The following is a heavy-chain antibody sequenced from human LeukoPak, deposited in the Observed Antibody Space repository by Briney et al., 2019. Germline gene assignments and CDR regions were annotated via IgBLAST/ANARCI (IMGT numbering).Heavy chain of an antibody. CDR2: INPNSGGT. D-gene: IGHD2-15*01. J-gene: IGHJ3*02. CDR3: AIVAAPRDAFDI. Sequence: ASVKVSCTASGYTFAGYYVHWVRQAPGQGLEWMGWINPNSGGTSYAQNFQGRVTLTRNTSISTAYMELRRHLTTGTAMHYCAIVAAPRDAFDIWGQGTMVTVSS. CDR1: GYTFAGYY. V-gene: IGHV1-2*02.